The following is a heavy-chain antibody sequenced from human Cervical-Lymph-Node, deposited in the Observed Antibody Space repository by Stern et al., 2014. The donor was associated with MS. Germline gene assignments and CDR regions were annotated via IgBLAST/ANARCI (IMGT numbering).Heavy chain of an antibody. V-gene: IGHV3-30*18. Sequence: VQLEESGGGVVQPGGSLRLSCAASGFTFSTYGMHWVRQAPGKGLEWVAVISYDGSKKYYADSVKGRLTISRDNSKNTLFLQMYSLTADDTAVYYCAKGGYSFGTADYWGQGTLVTVSS. CDR3: AKGGYSFGTADY. CDR1: GFTFSTYG. D-gene: IGHD5-18*01. CDR2: ISYDGSKK. J-gene: IGHJ4*02.